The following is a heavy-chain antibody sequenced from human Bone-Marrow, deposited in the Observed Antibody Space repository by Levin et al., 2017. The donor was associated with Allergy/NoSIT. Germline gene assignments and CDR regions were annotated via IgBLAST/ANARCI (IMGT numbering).Heavy chain of an antibody. CDR2: ISGGGGSI. D-gene: IGHD3-3*01. CDR1: GFTFSTYA. J-gene: IGHJ3*01. V-gene: IGHV3-23*01. Sequence: GESLKISCAASGFTFSTYAMDWVRQAPGKGLEWVAGISGGGGSIYYADSVKGRFTISRDNSKNTLSLQMNSLRADDTALYFCATDGAFFDFWSGYSEVAFDVWGQGTMVTVS. CDR3: ATDGAFFDFWSGYSEVAFDV.